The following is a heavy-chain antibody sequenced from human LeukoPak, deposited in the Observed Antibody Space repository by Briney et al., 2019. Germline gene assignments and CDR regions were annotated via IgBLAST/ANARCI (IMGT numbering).Heavy chain of an antibody. CDR2: IYYSGST. D-gene: IGHD6-13*01. CDR3: ASWAAAAGTPSWFDP. Sequence: PSETLSLTCTVSGGSISSSRYYWGWIRRPPGKGLEWIGSIYYSGSTYYNPSLKSRVTISVDTSKNQFSLKLSSVTAADTAVYYCASWAAAAGTPSWFDPWGQGTLVTVSS. V-gene: IGHV4-39*07. CDR1: GGSISSSRYY. J-gene: IGHJ5*02.